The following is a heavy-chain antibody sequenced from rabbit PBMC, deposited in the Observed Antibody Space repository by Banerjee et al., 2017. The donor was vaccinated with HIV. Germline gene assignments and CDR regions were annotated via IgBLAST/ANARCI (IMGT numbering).Heavy chain of an antibody. D-gene: IGHD2-1*01. V-gene: IGHV1S45*01. CDR1: GFSFSSGYY. CDR2: INAGSSGNT. J-gene: IGHJ4*01. Sequence: QEQLEESGGDLVKPGASLTLTCTASGFSFSSGYYMCWVRQAPGKGLEWIACINAGSSGNTYYANWAKGRFTISKPSSTTVTLQMTNLTAADTATYFCAREGYDDYGDPYYFNLWGPGTLVTVS. CDR3: AREGYDDYGDPYYFNL.